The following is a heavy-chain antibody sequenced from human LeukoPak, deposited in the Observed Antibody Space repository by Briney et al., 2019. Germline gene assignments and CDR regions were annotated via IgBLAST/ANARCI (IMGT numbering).Heavy chain of an antibody. V-gene: IGHV4-61*01. CDR1: GDSVSSSNYY. Sequence: PSETLSLTCAVSGDSVSSSNYYWSWIRQPPGKGLEWIGYIYYGGNTNYNPSLQSRVTISVDTSKSQFSLKLSSVTAADTAVYYCARMDYYDSSGYYHSAEYFQHWGQGTLVTVSS. CDR2: IYYGGNT. J-gene: IGHJ1*01. D-gene: IGHD3-22*01. CDR3: ARMDYYDSSGYYHSAEYFQH.